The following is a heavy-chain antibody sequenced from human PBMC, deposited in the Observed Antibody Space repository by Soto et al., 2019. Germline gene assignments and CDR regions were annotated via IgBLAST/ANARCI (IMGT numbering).Heavy chain of an antibody. D-gene: IGHD6-13*01. V-gene: IGHV1-69*13. CDR1: GGTFSSYA. Sequence: SVKVSCKASGGTFSSYAISWVRQAPGQGLEWMGGIIPIFGTANYAQKFQGRVTITADESTSTAYMELSSLRSEDTAVYYCAIRRSIAAAGMNPDYWGQGTLVTVSS. J-gene: IGHJ4*02. CDR3: AIRRSIAAAGMNPDY. CDR2: IIPIFGTA.